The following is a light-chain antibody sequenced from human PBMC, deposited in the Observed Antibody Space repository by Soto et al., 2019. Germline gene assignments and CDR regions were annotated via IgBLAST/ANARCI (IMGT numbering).Light chain of an antibody. CDR1: QSVSSSY. V-gene: IGKV3-20*01. CDR3: QQYGSSLMYT. CDR2: GAS. Sequence: EIVLTQSPGTLSLSPGERATLSCRASQSVSSSYLAWYQQKPGQAPRLLIYGASSRATGIPDRSSGSGSGTAFTLTISRLEPEDFAVYYCQQYGSSLMYTFGQGTKLDIK. J-gene: IGKJ2*01.